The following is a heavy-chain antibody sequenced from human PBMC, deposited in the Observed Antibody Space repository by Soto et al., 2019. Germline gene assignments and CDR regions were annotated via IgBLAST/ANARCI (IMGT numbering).Heavy chain of an antibody. CDR2: INHSGST. CDR1: DGSFSGYS. Sequence: SETLSLTCAVYDGSFSGYSWTWIRQPPGTGLEWIGEINHSGSTNYNPSLKSRVTISVDTSKNQFSLKLTSVTAADTAVYYCARDKITGLFDYWGQGTLVTVSS. J-gene: IGHJ4*02. V-gene: IGHV4-34*01. CDR3: ARDKITGLFDY. D-gene: IGHD2-8*02.